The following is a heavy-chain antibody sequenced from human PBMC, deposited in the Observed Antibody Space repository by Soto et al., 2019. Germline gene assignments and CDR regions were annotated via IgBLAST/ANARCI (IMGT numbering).Heavy chain of an antibody. CDR2: TYHSGAT. V-gene: IGHV4-4*02. CDR1: GDSITSSNW. J-gene: IGHJ4*02. D-gene: IGHD1-1*01. CDR3: ARDLGTGTDY. Sequence: PSETLSLTCAGSGDSITSSNWWSWVRQAPGKGLEWIGETYHSGATTYNPSLKSRATISVDPSNNHFSLKLTSVTAADTAVYFCARDLGTGTDYWGRGTLVTVSS.